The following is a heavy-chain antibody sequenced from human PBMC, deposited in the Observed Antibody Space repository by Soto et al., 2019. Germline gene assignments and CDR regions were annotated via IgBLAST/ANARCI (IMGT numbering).Heavy chain of an antibody. V-gene: IGHV4-30-2*01. CDR1: GGSISSCGYS. D-gene: IGHD5-12*01. CDR3: AAGGGLPRYY. Sequence: QLQLQESGSGLVKLSQTLSLTCAVSGGSISSCGYSWSWIRQPPGKGLEWIGYIYHSGSTYYNPSLKSRVTISVDRSKNQFSPKLSSVTAADTAVYYCAAGGGLPRYYWGQGTLVTVSS. J-gene: IGHJ4*02. CDR2: IYHSGST.